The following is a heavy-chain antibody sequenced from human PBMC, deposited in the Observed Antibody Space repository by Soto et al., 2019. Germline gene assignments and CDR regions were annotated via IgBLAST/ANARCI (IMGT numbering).Heavy chain of an antibody. CDR1: GGSISSGGYY. CDR2: IYYSGST. J-gene: IGHJ6*02. CDR3: ARGRTAYYGSGSYSLYYNYGMDV. Sequence: PSETLSLTCTVSGGSISSGGYYWSWIRQHPGKGLEWIGYIYYSGSTYYNPSLKSRVTISVDTSKNQFSLKLSSVTAADTAVYYCARGRTAYYGSGSYSLYYNYGMDVWGQGTTVTVSS. D-gene: IGHD3-10*01. V-gene: IGHV4-31*03.